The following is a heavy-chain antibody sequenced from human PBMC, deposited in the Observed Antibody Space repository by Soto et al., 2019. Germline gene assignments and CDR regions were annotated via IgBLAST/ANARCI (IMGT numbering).Heavy chain of an antibody. CDR1: GGSFSGYY. J-gene: IGHJ4*02. V-gene: IGHV4-34*01. CDR2: INHSGST. Sequence: SESLSLTCAVYGGSFSGYYWPWIRQPPGTGLEWIGEINHSGSTNYNPSLKSRVTISVDTSKNQFSLKLTSVTSADTAVYYCATDKITGLFDYWGQGTLVTVSS. D-gene: IGHD2-8*02. CDR3: ATDKITGLFDY.